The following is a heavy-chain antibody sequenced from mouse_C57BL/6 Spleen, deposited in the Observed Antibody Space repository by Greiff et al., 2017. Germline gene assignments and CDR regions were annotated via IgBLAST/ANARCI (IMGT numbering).Heavy chain of an antibody. CDR3: ARLHYYGSSTDY. J-gene: IGHJ2*01. CDR1: GYTFTSYW. D-gene: IGHD1-1*01. V-gene: IGHV1-64*01. CDR2: IHPNSGST. Sequence: QVQLQQSGAELVKPGASVKLSCKASGYTFTSYWMHWVKQRPGQGLEWIGMIHPNSGSTNYNEKFKSKATLTVDKSSSTAYMQLSSLTSEDSAVYYCARLHYYGSSTDYWGQGTTLTVSS.